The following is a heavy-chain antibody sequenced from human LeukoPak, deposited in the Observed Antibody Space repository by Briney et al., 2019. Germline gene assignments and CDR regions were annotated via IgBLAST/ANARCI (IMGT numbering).Heavy chain of an antibody. CDR1: GFTFSSYG. CDR2: ISYDGSNK. V-gene: IGHV3-30*03. CDR3: ATGAAPVDDY. D-gene: IGHD1-26*01. Sequence: GGSLRLSCAASGFTFSSYGMHWVRQAPGKGLEWVAVISYDGSNKYYADSVKGRFTISRDNSKNTLYLQMNSLRAEDTAVYYCATGAAPVDDYWGQGTLVTVSS. J-gene: IGHJ4*02.